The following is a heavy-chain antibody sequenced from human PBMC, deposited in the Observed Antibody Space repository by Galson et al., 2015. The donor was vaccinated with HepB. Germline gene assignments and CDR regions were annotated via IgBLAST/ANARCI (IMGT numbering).Heavy chain of an antibody. V-gene: IGHV3-73*01. CDR3: SRLGGLSGYSSS. J-gene: IGHJ4*02. D-gene: IGHD6-13*01. Sequence: SLRLSCAASGFTFSGSAIHWVRQTSGKGLEWVGRIRSKATSYATDYVPSLKGRFTISRDDSKNTAYLHMKRLKTEDTAVYYCSRLGGLSGYSSSWGQGTLVTVSS. CDR2: IRSKATSYAT. CDR1: GFTFSGSA.